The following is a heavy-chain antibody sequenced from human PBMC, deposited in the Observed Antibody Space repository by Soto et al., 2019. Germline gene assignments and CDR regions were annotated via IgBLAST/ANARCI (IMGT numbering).Heavy chain of an antibody. Sequence: QLVESGGGLVQPGGSLRLSCEAAGFTFSGYWMSWVRQAPGKGLEWVADIKHDGRVQYYVDSVTGRLTVARDNAKKQLDVQMNGLRAEDTALYYCARAPYSNAWYRFDLWGQGTLVTVSS. D-gene: IGHD4-4*01. J-gene: IGHJ4*02. CDR2: IKHDGRVQ. CDR1: GFTFSGYW. V-gene: IGHV3-7*03. CDR3: ARAPYSNAWYRFDL.